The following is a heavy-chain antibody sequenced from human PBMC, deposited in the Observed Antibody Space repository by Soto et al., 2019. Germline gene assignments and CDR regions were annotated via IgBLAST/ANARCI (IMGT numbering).Heavy chain of an antibody. CDR1: GFTFSSYA. J-gene: IGHJ4*02. CDR2: ISGSGGST. CDR3: AKDETIAARGLFDY. D-gene: IGHD6-6*01. Sequence: PVGSVRLSCAASGFTFSSYAMSWVRQAPGKGLEWVSAISGSGGSTYYADSVKGRFTISRDNSKNTLYLQMNSLRAEDTAVYYCAKDETIAARGLFDYWGQGTLVTVSS. V-gene: IGHV3-23*01.